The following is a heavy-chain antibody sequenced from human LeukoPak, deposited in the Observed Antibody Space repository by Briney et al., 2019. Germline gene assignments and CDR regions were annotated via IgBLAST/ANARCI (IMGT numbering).Heavy chain of an antibody. CDR1: GFTFSSYW. CDR3: ARVRIVGAMAWSHYFDY. D-gene: IGHD1-26*01. CDR2: INSDGSST. Sequence: PGGSLRLSCAASGFTFSSYWMHRVRQAPGKGLVWVSRINSDGSSTSYADSVKGRFTISRDNAKNTLYLQMNSLRAEDTAVYYCARVRIVGAMAWSHYFDYWGQGTLVTVSS. J-gene: IGHJ4*02. V-gene: IGHV3-74*01.